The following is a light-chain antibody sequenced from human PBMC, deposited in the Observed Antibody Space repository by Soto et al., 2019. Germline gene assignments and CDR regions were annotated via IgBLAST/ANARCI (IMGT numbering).Light chain of an antibody. CDR1: QSIDTW. J-gene: IGKJ1*01. Sequence: DIQMTQSPSTLSTSVGDRVTIPCRASQSIDTWLAWYQQKPGKAPKLLIYDASSLESGVPPRFSGSGSGTEFTLTISSLQPDDFATYYCQQYDSYSWTFGQGTKVDIK. CDR2: DAS. V-gene: IGKV1-5*01. CDR3: QQYDSYSWT.